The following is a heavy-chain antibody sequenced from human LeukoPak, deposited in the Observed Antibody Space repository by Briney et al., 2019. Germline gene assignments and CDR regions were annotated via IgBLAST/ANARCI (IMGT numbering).Heavy chain of an antibody. V-gene: IGHV3-23*01. CDR2: INARGFIT. CDR1: GFTFNTLA. J-gene: IGHJ4*02. Sequence: GGSLRLSCAASGFTFNTLAMSWVRQAPGKGLEWVSAINARGFITYYADSVKGRFTISRDNSKDTLFLQMNSLSVEDTATYYCVNHITAMIRGCLDHWGQGILVSVSS. D-gene: IGHD5-18*01. CDR3: VNHITAMIRGCLDH.